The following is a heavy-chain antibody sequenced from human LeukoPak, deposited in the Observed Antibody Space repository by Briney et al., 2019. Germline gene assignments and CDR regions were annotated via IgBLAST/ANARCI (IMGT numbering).Heavy chain of an antibody. J-gene: IGHJ4*02. V-gene: IGHV1-18*01. D-gene: IGHD3-3*01. CDR2: ISAYNGNT. CDR3: ARAPYDFWSGYYHY. Sequence: ASVKVSCKASGYTFTIYGISWVRQAPGQGLEWMGWISAYNGNTNYAQKLQGRVTMTTDTSTSTAYMELRSLRSDDTAVYYCARAPYDFWSGYYHYWGQGTLVTVSS. CDR1: GYTFTIYG.